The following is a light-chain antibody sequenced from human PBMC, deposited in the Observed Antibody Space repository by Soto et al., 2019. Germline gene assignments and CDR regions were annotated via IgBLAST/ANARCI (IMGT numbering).Light chain of an antibody. CDR3: AAWDDNLGGV. V-gene: IGLV1-47*01. CDR1: SSNIGSNY. J-gene: IGLJ3*02. CDR2: RNN. Sequence: QSVLTQPPSASGTPGQRVTISCSGGSSNIGSNYLYWYQQLPGTAPKLLIYRNNQRPSGVPDRFSGSKSGTSASLAISGLRSEDEADYYCAAWDDNLGGVFGGGTKVNVL.